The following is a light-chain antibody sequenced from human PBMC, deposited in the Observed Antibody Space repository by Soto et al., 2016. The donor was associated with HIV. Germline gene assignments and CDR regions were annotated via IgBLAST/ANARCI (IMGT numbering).Light chain of an antibody. Sequence: DIQVTQSPSTLSASVGDRVTFTCRASQTISSWLAWHQQKPGKAPKLLIYKASSLESGVPSRFSGSGSGTEFTLTISSLQPDDFATYYCQQYNSYPTFGGGTKVEIK. CDR3: QQYNSYPT. J-gene: IGKJ4*01. V-gene: IGKV1-5*03. CDR2: KAS. CDR1: QTISSW.